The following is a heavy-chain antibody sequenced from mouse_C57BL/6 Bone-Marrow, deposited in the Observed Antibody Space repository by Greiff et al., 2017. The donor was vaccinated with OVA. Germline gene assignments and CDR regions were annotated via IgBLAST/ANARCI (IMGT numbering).Heavy chain of an antibody. CDR1: GYSFTGYY. V-gene: IGHV1-42*01. CDR3: ARGGSNYVRFAY. Sequence: VQLQQSGPELVKPGASVKISCKASGYSFTGYYMNWVKQSPEKSLEWIGEINPSTGGTTYNQKFKAKATLTVDKSSSTAYMQLKSLTSEDYAVYYCARGGSNYVRFAYWGQGTLVTVSA. D-gene: IGHD2-5*01. CDR2: INPSTGGT. J-gene: IGHJ3*01.